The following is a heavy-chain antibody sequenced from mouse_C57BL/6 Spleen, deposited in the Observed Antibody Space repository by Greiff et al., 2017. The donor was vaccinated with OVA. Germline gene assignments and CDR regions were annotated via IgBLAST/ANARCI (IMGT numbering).Heavy chain of an antibody. CDR3: TSIYYYGSSYSLDY. J-gene: IGHJ2*01. CDR2: ISSGGDYI. CDR1: GFTFSSYA. Sequence: EVMLVESGAGLVKPGGSLKLSCAASGFTFSSYAMSWVRQTPEKRLEWVAYISSGGDYIYYADTVKGRFTISRDNARNTLYLQMSSLKSEDTAMYYCTSIYYYGSSYSLDYWGQVTTLTVSS. D-gene: IGHD1-1*01. V-gene: IGHV5-9-1*02.